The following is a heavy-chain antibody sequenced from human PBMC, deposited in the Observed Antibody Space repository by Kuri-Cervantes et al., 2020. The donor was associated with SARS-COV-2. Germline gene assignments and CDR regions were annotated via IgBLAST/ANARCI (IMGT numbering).Heavy chain of an antibody. V-gene: IGHV4-59*01. Sequence: GSLRLSCTVSGGSTSSYYWSWIRRPPGKGLEWIGYISYSGIANYNPSLKSRVTISVGTSKNQFSLKLSSVTAADTAVYYCARDYRIAAAGSTGDIDYWGQG. CDR3: ARDYRIAAAGSTGDIDY. J-gene: IGHJ4*02. CDR2: ISYSGIA. CDR1: GGSTSSYY. D-gene: IGHD6-13*01.